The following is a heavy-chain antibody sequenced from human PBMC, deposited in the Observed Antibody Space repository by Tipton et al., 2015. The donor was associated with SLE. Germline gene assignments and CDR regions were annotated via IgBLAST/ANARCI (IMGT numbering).Heavy chain of an antibody. CDR1: GGSISSYY. J-gene: IGHJ6*02. Sequence: TLSLTCTVSGGSISSYYWSWIRQPPGKGLEWIGYIYYSGSTNNNPSLKSRVTISVDTSKNQFSLKLSSVTAADTAVYYCASLGVVVAATQTVGMDVWGQGTTVTVSS. CDR3: ASLGVVVAATQTVGMDV. CDR2: IYYSGST. V-gene: IGHV4-59*01. D-gene: IGHD2-15*01.